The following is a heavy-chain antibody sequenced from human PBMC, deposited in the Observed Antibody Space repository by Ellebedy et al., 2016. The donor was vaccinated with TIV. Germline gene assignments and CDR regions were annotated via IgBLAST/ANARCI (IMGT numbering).Heavy chain of an antibody. CDR3: AGGLSSSGSGWYFDV. D-gene: IGHD2/OR15-2a*01. V-gene: IGHV4-30-2*01. J-gene: IGHJ2*01. CDR1: GGSISSGGYS. Sequence: SETLSLTCAVSGGSISSGGYSWNWIRQPPGTGLEWIGYIYHSGSTYYNPSLKSRVTISLETSKNQFSLKLSSVTAADTAVYYCAGGLSSSGSGWYFDVWGRGTLVTVSS. CDR2: IYHSGST.